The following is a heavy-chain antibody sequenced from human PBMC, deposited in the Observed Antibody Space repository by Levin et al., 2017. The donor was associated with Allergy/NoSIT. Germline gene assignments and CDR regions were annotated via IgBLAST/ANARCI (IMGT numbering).Heavy chain of an antibody. J-gene: IGHJ4*02. CDR1: GYSFSSFW. Sequence: PEASVKVSCQASGYSFSSFWFGWVRQRPGKGLEWMGLIFPSDSDTRVSPSFQGHIIMSVDKSINTAYLQWSSLKASDSAMYYCARRDSDGSNSFDYWGQGTLVTVSP. V-gene: IGHV5-51*01. D-gene: IGHD4-23*01. CDR2: IFPSDSDT. CDR3: ARRDSDGSNSFDY.